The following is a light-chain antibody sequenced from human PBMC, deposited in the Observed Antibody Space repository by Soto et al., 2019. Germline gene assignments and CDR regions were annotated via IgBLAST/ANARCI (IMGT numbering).Light chain of an antibody. V-gene: IGKV1-33*01. CDR1: QDISNY. CDR3: QQYDNLPRT. Sequence: DIQMTQSPSSLSASVGDRVTITCQASQDISNYLNWYQQKPEKAPKLLIYDASNLETEVPSRFSGSGSGTDFTFTISSLQPEDIATYYCQQYDNLPRTFGQGTKVEIK. J-gene: IGKJ1*01. CDR2: DAS.